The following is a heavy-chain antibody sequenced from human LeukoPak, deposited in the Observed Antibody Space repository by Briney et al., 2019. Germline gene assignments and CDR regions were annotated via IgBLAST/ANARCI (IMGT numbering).Heavy chain of an antibody. V-gene: IGHV3-7*01. CDR3: ARVGPSIVSGSYSFYFDY. D-gene: IGHD3-10*01. J-gene: IGHJ4*02. Sequence: PGGSLRLSCAASGFTFSSYWMSWVRQAPGKGLEWVANIKQDGSEKYYVDSVKGRFTISRDNAKNSLYLQMNSLRAEDTAVYYCARVGPSIVSGSYSFYFDYWGQGTLVTVSS. CDR2: IKQDGSEK. CDR1: GFTFSSYW.